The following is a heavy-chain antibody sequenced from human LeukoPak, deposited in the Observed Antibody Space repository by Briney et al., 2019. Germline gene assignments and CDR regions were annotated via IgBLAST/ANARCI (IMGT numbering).Heavy chain of an antibody. CDR2: ISSSSSTI. Sequence: PGGSLRLSCAASGFTFSSYSMNWVRQAPGKGLEWVSYISSSSSTIYYADSVKGRFTISRDNAKNSLYLQMNSLRAEDTAVYYCARGKFDDYHSGFDIWGQGTMVTVSS. CDR1: GFTFSSYS. V-gene: IGHV3-48*01. J-gene: IGHJ3*02. D-gene: IGHD4-11*01. CDR3: ARGKFDDYHSGFDI.